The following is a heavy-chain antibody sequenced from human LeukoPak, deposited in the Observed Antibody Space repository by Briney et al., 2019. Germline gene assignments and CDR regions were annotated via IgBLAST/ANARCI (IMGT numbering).Heavy chain of an antibody. V-gene: IGHV4-39*07. J-gene: IGHJ6*02. D-gene: IGHD2-15*01. CDR1: GGSISSSSYY. CDR3: ARLRLRYYYYGMDV. Sequence: PSETLSLTCTVSGGSISSSSYYWGWIRQPPGKGLEWIGSIYYSGSTYYNPSLKSRVTISVDTSKNQFSLKLSSVTAADTAVYYCARLRLRYYYYGMDVWGQGTTVTVSS. CDR2: IYYSGST.